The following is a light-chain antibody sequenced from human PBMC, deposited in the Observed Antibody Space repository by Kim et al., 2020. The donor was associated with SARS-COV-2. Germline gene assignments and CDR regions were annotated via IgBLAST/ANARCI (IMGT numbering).Light chain of an antibody. J-gene: IGLJ1*01. CDR3: ASRDSSGNLFV. CDR1: SLRTYF. V-gene: IGLV3-19*01. CDR2: GKD. Sequence: SSELTQDPSVSVALGQTVWISCQGDSLRTYFAYWYQQKPGQAPKLVIYGKDKRPSGIPARFSGSGSGNTASLTITGPQAEDEADYYCASRDSSGNLFVLGSGTKVTVL.